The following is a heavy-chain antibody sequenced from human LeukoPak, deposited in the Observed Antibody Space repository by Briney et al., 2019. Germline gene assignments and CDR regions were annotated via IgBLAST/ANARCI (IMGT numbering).Heavy chain of an antibody. CDR2: IRYDGDNK. CDR1: GFTFSNYG. D-gene: IGHD3-10*02. V-gene: IGHV3-30*02. Sequence: PGGSLRLSCAASGFTFSNYGMHWVRQAPGKGLEWVTFIRYDGDNKYYAHSLKGRFTISRDNSKNTLYLQMNSLRAEDTAVYYCAELGITMIGGVWGKGTTVTISS. CDR3: AELGITMIGGV. J-gene: IGHJ6*04.